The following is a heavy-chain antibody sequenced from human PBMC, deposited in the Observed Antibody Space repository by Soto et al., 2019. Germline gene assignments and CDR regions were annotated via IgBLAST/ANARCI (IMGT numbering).Heavy chain of an antibody. V-gene: IGHV5-51*01. Sequence: GESLKISCKGSGYSFTSYWIGWVRQMPGKGLEWMGIIYPGDSDTRYSPSFQGQVTISADKSISTAYLQWSSLKASDTAMYYCARRERLESHFRYGMDVWGQGTTVTVSS. CDR2: IYPGDSDT. J-gene: IGHJ6*02. D-gene: IGHD6-25*01. CDR3: ARRERLESHFRYGMDV. CDR1: GYSFTSYW.